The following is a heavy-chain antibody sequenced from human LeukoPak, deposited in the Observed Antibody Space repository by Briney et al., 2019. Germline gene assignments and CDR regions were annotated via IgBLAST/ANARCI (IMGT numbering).Heavy chain of an antibody. V-gene: IGHV1-8*01. J-gene: IGHJ6*03. D-gene: IGHD1-26*01. CDR2: MNPNSGNT. CDR3: ARAPEWGKSNFYYYMDV. Sequence: ASVTVSCKASGYTFTSYDINWVRQATGQGLEWMGWMNPNSGNTGYAQKFQGRVTMTRNASINTAYMELSSLRSEDTAVYYCARAPEWGKSNFYYYMDVWGKGTTVTVSS. CDR1: GYTFTSYD.